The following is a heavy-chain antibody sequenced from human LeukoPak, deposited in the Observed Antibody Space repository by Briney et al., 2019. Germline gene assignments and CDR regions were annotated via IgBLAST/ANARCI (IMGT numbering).Heavy chain of an antibody. J-gene: IGHJ4*02. V-gene: IGHV3-7*01. CDR1: GFTFSNYW. Sequence: GGSLRLSCAASGFTFSNYWMNWVRQAPGKGLEWVANIKQDGSERYYVDFVKGRFTISRDNAKNSLDLQMNSLRAEDTAVYYCARENGFGYWGQGTLVTVSS. CDR2: IKQDGSER. CDR3: ARENGFGY.